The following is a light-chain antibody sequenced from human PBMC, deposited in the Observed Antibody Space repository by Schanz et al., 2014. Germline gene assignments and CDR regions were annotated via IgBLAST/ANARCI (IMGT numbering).Light chain of an antibody. CDR3: SSYAGSSTWV. V-gene: IGLV2-14*03. J-gene: IGLJ3*02. CDR1: SSDVGGYNY. CDR2: DVS. Sequence: QSALTQPASVSGSPGQSITLSCTGTSSDVGGYNYVSWYQHHPGKAPKLMIYDVSNRPSGVSNRFSGSKSGNTASLTISGLQAEDEADYYCSSYAGSSTWVFGGGTKLTVL.